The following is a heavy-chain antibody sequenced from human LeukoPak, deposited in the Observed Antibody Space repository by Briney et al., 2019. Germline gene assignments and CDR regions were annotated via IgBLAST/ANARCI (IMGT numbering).Heavy chain of an antibody. Sequence: PGGSLRLSCAVSGFTFSSYGMHWVRQAPGRGLEWVAVILYDGSNEYYADSVKGGFTISRDNSKNTLYLQMNSLRAEDTAVYYCATQWLAAPKKYYYGMDVWGQGTTVTVSS. CDR1: GFTFSSYG. CDR2: ILYDGSNE. V-gene: IGHV3-30*03. CDR3: ATQWLAAPKKYYYGMDV. J-gene: IGHJ6*02. D-gene: IGHD6-19*01.